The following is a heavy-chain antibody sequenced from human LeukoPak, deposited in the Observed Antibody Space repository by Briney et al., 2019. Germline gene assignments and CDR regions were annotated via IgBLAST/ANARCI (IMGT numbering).Heavy chain of an antibody. CDR1: GFIFDTYI. CDR2: ISGSGGST. CDR3: AKDLEMATIRAFDY. J-gene: IGHJ4*02. Sequence: GGSLRLSCAASGFIFDTYIMNWVRQPPGKGLEWVSAISGSGGSTYYADSVKGRFTISRDDSKNTLYLQMNSLRAEDTAVYYCAKDLEMATIRAFDYSGQGTLVTVSS. D-gene: IGHD5-24*01. V-gene: IGHV3-23*01.